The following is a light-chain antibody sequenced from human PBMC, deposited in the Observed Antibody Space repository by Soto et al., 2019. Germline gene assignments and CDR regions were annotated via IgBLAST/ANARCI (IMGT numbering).Light chain of an antibody. CDR3: QQYNDWPRT. CDR2: GAS. CDR1: QSVSIN. V-gene: IGKV3-15*01. J-gene: IGKJ1*01. Sequence: DIVMTQSPATLSVSPGERATLSCRASQSVSINLAWFQQRPGQAPRLIIHGASTRATGIPARFSGSGSGTEFTPTISSLQSEDLAVYYCQQYNDWPRTFGQVTKGDIK.